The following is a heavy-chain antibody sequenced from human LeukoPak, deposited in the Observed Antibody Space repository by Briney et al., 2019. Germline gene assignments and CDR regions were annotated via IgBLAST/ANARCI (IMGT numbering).Heavy chain of an antibody. D-gene: IGHD6-19*01. CDR2: ISSSSSYI. V-gene: IGHV3-21*01. CDR3: AKAKQWLDDAFDI. CDR1: GFTLKTYS. Sequence: GGSLRLSCAASGFTLKTYSMNWVRQAPGKGLQWVSSISSSSSYIYYADSVKGRFTVSRDNAKNSLYLQMNSLRADDTAVYYCAKAKQWLDDAFDIWGQGTMVTVSS. J-gene: IGHJ3*02.